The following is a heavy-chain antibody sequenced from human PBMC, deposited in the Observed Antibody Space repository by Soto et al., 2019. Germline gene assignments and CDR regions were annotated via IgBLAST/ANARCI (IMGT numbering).Heavy chain of an antibody. CDR3: ARVSSFPSFSSGWYFDY. J-gene: IGHJ4*02. V-gene: IGHV1-69*01. Sequence: QVQLVQSGAEVKKPGSSVKVSCKASGGTFSSYAISWVRQAPGQGLEWMGGIIPIFGTANYAQKFQGRVTITADESTSTAYMELSSLRYEDTAVYYCARVSSFPSFSSGWYFDYWGQGTLVTVSS. D-gene: IGHD6-19*01. CDR1: GGTFSSYA. CDR2: IIPIFGTA.